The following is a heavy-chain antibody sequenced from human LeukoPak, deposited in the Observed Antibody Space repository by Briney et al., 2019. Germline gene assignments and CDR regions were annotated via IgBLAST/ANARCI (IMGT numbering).Heavy chain of an antibody. Sequence: SETLSLTCTVSGGSITTSSYYWGWIRRPPGKGLAWIGIIYYSGSTYYNPSLKGRVTISVDTSKNQFSLKLSSVTAADTAVYYCARAFRARYFDLWGRGTLVTVSS. D-gene: IGHD2/OR15-2a*01. V-gene: IGHV4-39*01. CDR3: ARAFRARYFDL. J-gene: IGHJ2*01. CDR1: GGSITTSSYY. CDR2: IYYSGST.